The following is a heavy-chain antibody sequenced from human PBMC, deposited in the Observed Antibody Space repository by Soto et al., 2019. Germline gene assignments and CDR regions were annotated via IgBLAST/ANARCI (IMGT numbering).Heavy chain of an antibody. J-gene: IGHJ6*02. CDR2: IYHTGGR. Sequence: SDTLPLTCFLSGDSINNTYWWSVVRQAPGKGLEWIGEIYHTGGRSYMPSLRGRITLSVDTSKNQLSLKVTSVTAADTAVYYCARAVYCTTANGWEEFNYYNIDGWAQG. V-gene: IGHV4-4*02. D-gene: IGHD2-8*01. CDR1: GDSINNTYW. CDR3: ARAVYCTTANGWEEFNYYNIDG.